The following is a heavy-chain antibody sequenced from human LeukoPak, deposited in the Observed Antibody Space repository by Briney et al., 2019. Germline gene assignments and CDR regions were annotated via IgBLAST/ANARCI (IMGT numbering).Heavy chain of an antibody. CDR2: ISSTSTFI. V-gene: IGHV3-21*01. Sequence: GGSLRLSCAASGFTFNRYSMNWVRQAPGKGLEWVASISSTSTFIYSADSVKGRFTISRDTAKNSLFLQMNSLRAEDTAIYYCARDYFDSSDYPQTYYYYYMDVWGKGTTVTVPS. D-gene: IGHD3-22*01. CDR3: ARDYFDSSDYPQTYYYYYMDV. J-gene: IGHJ6*03. CDR1: GFTFNRYS.